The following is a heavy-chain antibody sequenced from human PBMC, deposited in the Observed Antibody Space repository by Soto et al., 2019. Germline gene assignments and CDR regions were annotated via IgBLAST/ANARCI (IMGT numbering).Heavy chain of an antibody. CDR1: GDSVSSNSVA. D-gene: IGHD3-3*01. CDR2: TYYRSKWYN. V-gene: IGHV6-1*01. J-gene: IGHJ6*02. CDR3: ARTRVYDSYNYYGMAV. Sequence: QTLSLTCAISGDSVSSNSVAWNWIRQSPSRGLEWLGRTYYRSKWYNDYALSVKSRIAINPDTSKNKFSLQLNSVTPEDTAVYYCARTRVYDSYNYYGMAVWGQGTTVTVSS.